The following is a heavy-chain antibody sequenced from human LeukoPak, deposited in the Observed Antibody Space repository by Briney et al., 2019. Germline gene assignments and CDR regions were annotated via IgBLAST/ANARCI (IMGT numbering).Heavy chain of an antibody. CDR1: GYTFTDYG. V-gene: IGHV1-18*01. J-gene: IGHJ5*02. CDR2: ISSYSGNT. CDR3: ARDDRSGSWSWFDP. Sequence: ASVKVSFKASGYTFTDYGISWVRQAPGQGPEWMGWISSYSGNTNYAQKFQGRVTMTAHTSTSTAYLELRSLRIDDTAVYYCARDDRSGSWSWFDPWGQGTLVTVSS. D-gene: IGHD6-13*01.